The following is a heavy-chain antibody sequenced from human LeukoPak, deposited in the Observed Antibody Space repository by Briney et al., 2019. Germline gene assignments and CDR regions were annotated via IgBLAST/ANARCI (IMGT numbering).Heavy chain of an antibody. D-gene: IGHD5-12*01. CDR2: ISTSGTTI. CDR3: SRGGYGGRYNFDS. J-gene: IGHJ4*02. CDR1: GFTFSSYG. Sequence: PGGSLRLSCAASGFTFSSYGMHWVRQAPGKGLEWVSCISTSGTTIYYGDSVKGRFTISRDNANNSLYLQMNSLRVEDTAVYYCSRGGYGGRYNFDSWGQGTLVTVSS. V-gene: IGHV3-48*04.